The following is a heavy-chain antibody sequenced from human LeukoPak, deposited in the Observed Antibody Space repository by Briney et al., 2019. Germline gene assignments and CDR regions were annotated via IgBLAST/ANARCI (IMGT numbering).Heavy chain of an antibody. Sequence: SETLSLTCTVSGGSISSYYWTWIRQPPGKGLEWIGYVYYSRSANYNPSLKSRVTISVDTSKNQFSLKLSSVTAADTAVYYCARRYCSGGSCYDAFDIWGQGTIVTVSS. CDR1: GGSISSYY. CDR3: ARRYCSGGSCYDAFDI. V-gene: IGHV4-59*08. J-gene: IGHJ3*02. D-gene: IGHD2-15*01. CDR2: VYYSRSA.